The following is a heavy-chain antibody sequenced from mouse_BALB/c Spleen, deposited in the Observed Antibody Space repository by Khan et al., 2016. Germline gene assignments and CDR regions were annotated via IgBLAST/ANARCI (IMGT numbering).Heavy chain of an antibody. CDR2: INTETGEP. CDR3: ARRVYYDYDWFAY. V-gene: IGHV9-2-1*01. Sequence: QIQLVQSGPELKKPGETVKISCKASGYTFTDYSMHWVKQAPGKGLKWMGWINTETGEPTYADDFKGRFAFSLETSASTAYLQINNLKNEDTATYFCARRVYYDYDWFAYWGQGTLVTVSA. D-gene: IGHD2-4*01. CDR1: GYTFTDYS. J-gene: IGHJ3*01.